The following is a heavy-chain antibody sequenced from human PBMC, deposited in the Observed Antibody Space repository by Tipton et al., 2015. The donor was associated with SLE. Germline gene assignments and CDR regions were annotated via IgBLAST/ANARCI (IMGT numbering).Heavy chain of an antibody. J-gene: IGHJ4*02. CDR1: GVSISTSTSY. D-gene: IGHD5-18*01. Sequence: TLSLTCTVSGVSISTSTSYWGYWAWIRQPPGKGLEWIGSIYYSGSTYYNPSPKSRVTISVDTSKQHFSLKLSSVTATDTSVYFCARRVVDRYSYGKNYLDYWGQGILVNVSS. V-gene: IGHV4-39*02. CDR2: IYYSGST. CDR3: ARRVVDRYSYGKNYLDY.